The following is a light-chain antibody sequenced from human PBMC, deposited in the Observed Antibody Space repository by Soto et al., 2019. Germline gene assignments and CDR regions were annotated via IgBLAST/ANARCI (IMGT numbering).Light chain of an antibody. V-gene: IGLV2-23*03. CDR2: EGS. CDR1: SSEVWSYNL. Sequence: SSPSRPLPLFGAPGQSITNSSTGTSSEVWSYNLVSWYQQHPGKAPNLMIYEGSKRPSGVSNRFSGSKSGNTASLTISGLQAEDEADYYCCSYAGSSTFLYVFGTGTKVTVL. CDR3: CSYAGSSTFLYV. J-gene: IGLJ1*01.